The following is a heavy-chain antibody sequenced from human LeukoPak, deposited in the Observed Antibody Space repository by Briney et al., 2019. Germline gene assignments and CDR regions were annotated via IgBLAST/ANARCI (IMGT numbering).Heavy chain of an antibody. D-gene: IGHD3-3*01. Sequence: GGSLRLSCAASGFTFSSYWMSWVRQAPGKGLEWVANIKQDGSEKYYVDSVKGRFTISRDNAKNSLYLQMNSLRAEDTAVYYCGSGVGYYDFWSGYYSYFDYWGQGTLVTVSS. CDR1: GFTFSSYW. CDR3: GSGVGYYDFWSGYYSYFDY. J-gene: IGHJ4*02. V-gene: IGHV3-7*01. CDR2: IKQDGSEK.